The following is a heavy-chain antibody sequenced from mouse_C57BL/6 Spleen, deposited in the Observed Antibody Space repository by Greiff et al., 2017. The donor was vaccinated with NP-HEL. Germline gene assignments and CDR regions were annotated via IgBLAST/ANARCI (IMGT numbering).Heavy chain of an antibody. CDR2: IRNKANGYTT. D-gene: IGHD1-1*01. Sequence: EVKVVESGGGLVQPGGSLSLSCAPSGFTFTDYYMSWVRQPPGKALEWLGFIRNKANGYTTEYSASVKGRFTISRDNSQSILYLQMNALRAEDSATYYCARSPILRNFDYWGQGTTLTVSS. J-gene: IGHJ2*01. V-gene: IGHV7-3*01. CDR3: ARSPILRNFDY. CDR1: GFTFTDYY.